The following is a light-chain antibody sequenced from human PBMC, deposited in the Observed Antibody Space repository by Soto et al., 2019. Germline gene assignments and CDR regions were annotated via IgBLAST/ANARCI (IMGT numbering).Light chain of an antibody. CDR2: GAF. V-gene: IGKV3-15*01. CDR1: QSVSSN. CDR3: QQYNDWPRT. J-gene: IGKJ1*01. Sequence: EIVMTQSPGTLSVSPGERATLSCRASQSVSSNLAWYQHKPGQAPRLLIDGAFTRATGIPAKFSGSGSGTEFTLTISSLQSEDVAVYYCQQYNDWPRTFGQGTKVDI.